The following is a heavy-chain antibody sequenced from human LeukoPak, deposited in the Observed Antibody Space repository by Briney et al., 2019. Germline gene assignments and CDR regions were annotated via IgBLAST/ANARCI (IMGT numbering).Heavy chain of an antibody. D-gene: IGHD3-3*01. CDR1: GGSFSSYY. CDR2: IYTSGST. J-gene: IGHJ5*01. CDR3: ARDSSKYYDFWNGYNWFDS. V-gene: IGHV4-4*07. Sequence: SETLSLTCTVSGGSFSSYYCSWIRQPAGKRLEWIGRIYTSGSTNYNPSLKSRVTMSVDTSKNQFSLKLSSVTAADTAVYYCARDSSKYYDFWNGYNWFDSWGQGTLVTVSS.